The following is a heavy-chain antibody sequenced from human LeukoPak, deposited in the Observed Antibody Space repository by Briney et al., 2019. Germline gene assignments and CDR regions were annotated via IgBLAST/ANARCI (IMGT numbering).Heavy chain of an antibody. V-gene: IGHV4-39*01. Sequence: SETLSLTCTVSGDSITNNKYYWGWIRQPPGKGLEWIGNIYYSGTTYYNPSLKSRVTISVDTSKDQFSLKLNSVTAADTAVYYCARVSGYSYNNFDYWGQGTLVTVSS. D-gene: IGHD5-18*01. CDR3: ARVSGYSYNNFDY. CDR1: GDSITNNKYY. CDR2: IYYSGTT. J-gene: IGHJ4*02.